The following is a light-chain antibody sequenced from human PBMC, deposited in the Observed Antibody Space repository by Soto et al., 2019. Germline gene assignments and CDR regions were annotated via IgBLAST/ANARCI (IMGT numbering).Light chain of an antibody. CDR3: QVWDSSSDRLVV. V-gene: IGLV3-21*02. CDR2: DNR. CDR1: DNGSKP. Sequence: SYELTQPPSVSVAPGQTARITCGGSDNGSKPVHWYQQKPGQAPVLVVFDNRDRASGIPERLSGSNSGNTATLTISRVEDGDEADYYCQVWDSSSDRLVVFGGGTQLTVL. J-gene: IGLJ2*01.